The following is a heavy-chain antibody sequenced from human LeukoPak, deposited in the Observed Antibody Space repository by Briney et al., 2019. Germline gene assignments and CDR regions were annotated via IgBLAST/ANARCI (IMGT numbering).Heavy chain of an antibody. J-gene: IGHJ4*02. CDR1: GYTFTSYG. Sequence: GASVKVSCKASGYTFTSYGISWVRQAPGQGLEWMGWISAYNGNTNYAQKLQGRVTMTTDTSTSTAYMELRSLRSDDTDVYYCARDGSYYDSSGYYYWNFDYWGQGTLVTVSS. V-gene: IGHV1-18*01. CDR2: ISAYNGNT. D-gene: IGHD3-22*01. CDR3: ARDGSYYDSSGYYYWNFDY.